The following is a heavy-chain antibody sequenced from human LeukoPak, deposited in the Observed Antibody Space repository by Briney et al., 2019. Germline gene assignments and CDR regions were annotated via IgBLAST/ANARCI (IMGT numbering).Heavy chain of an antibody. CDR2: IKQDGSEK. V-gene: IGHV3-7*01. Sequence: PGGSLRLSCAASGFTFSSYWMSWVRQAPGKGLEWVANIKQDGSEKYYVDSVKGRFTISRDNAKNSLYLQMNSLRAEDTAVYYCARDRAAIVVVPAAKTNYYYGMDVWGQGTTVTVSS. CDR3: ARDRAAIVVVPAAKTNYYYGMDV. J-gene: IGHJ6*02. CDR1: GFTFSSYW. D-gene: IGHD2-2*01.